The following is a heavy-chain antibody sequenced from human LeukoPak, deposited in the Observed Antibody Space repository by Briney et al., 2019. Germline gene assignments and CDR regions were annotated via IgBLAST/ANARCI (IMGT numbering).Heavy chain of an antibody. Sequence: ASVKVSCKASGYTFTGYYMHWVRQAPGQGLEWMGRINPNSGGTNYAQKFQGRVTMTRDTSISTAYMELSRLRSGDTAVYYCARGLGYCSGGSCYYMDVWGKGTTVTVSS. J-gene: IGHJ6*03. D-gene: IGHD2-15*01. V-gene: IGHV1-2*06. CDR1: GYTFTGYY. CDR3: ARGLGYCSGGSCYYMDV. CDR2: INPNSGGT.